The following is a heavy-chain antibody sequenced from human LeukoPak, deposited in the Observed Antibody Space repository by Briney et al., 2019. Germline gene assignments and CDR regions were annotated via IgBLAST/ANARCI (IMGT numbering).Heavy chain of an antibody. J-gene: IGHJ4*02. V-gene: IGHV1-69*05. Sequence: EASVKVSCKSSGGTFSSYAISWVRQAPGQGLEWMGGIIPIFGTANYAQKFQGRVTITTDESTSTAYMELRSLRSEDTAVYYCAKSWYYYDSSGSSPFEYWGQGTLVTVSS. CDR3: AKSWYYYDSSGSSPFEY. CDR2: IIPIFGTA. CDR1: GGTFSSYA. D-gene: IGHD3-22*01.